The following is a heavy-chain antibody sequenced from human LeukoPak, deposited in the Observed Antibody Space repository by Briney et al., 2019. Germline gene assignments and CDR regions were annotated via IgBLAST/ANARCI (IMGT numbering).Heavy chain of an antibody. D-gene: IGHD3-22*01. CDR3: ARESYDSSGYLDAFDI. J-gene: IGHJ3*02. Sequence: GGSLRLSCAASGFTFSRYAMNWVRQAPGKGLEWVSAISGSGGSTYYADSVKGRFTISRDTSKNTLYLQVNSLRAEDTAAYYCARESYDSSGYLDAFDIWGQGTMVTVSS. CDR2: ISGSGGST. CDR1: GFTFSRYA. V-gene: IGHV3-23*01.